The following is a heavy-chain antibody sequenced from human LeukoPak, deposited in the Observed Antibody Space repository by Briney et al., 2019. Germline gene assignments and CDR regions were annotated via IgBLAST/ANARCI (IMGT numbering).Heavy chain of an antibody. Sequence: GGSLRLSCAASGFTFSSYSMNWVRQAPGKGLEWVSYISSTSSTIYYADSVKGRFTISRDNAKNSLYLQMNSLRAEDTAVYYCARGDYVWGSYRPLSDFDYWGQGTLVTVSS. CDR1: GFTFSSYS. D-gene: IGHD3-16*02. V-gene: IGHV3-48*04. CDR2: ISSTSSTI. J-gene: IGHJ4*02. CDR3: ARGDYVWGSYRPLSDFDY.